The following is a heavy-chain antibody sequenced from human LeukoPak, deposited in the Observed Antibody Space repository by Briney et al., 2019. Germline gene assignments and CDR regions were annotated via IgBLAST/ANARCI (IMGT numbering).Heavy chain of an antibody. CDR2: IFYSGST. CDR1: SGSISTSNYY. J-gene: IGHJ4*02. D-gene: IGHD7-27*01. CDR3: AGQRGWGFGSYFDY. Sequence: SETLSLTCTVSSGSISTSNYYWGRVRQPPGKALEWIGNIFYSGSTYYSPSLKSRVTISLDTSRNQFSVKMYSVTAADTAVFYCAGQRGWGFGSYFDYWGRGTLVTVSS. V-gene: IGHV4-39*01.